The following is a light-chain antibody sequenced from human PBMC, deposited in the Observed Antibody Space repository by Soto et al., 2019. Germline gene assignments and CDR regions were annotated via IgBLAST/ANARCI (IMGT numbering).Light chain of an antibody. CDR2: DAS. J-gene: IGKJ1*01. CDR3: QQYNSWT. Sequence: DIQMTQSPSTLSASVGDRVTITCRASQSISSWLAWYQQKPGKAPQPLIYDASSLESGVPSRFSGSGSGTEFPLTISSLQPDDFATYYCQQYNSWTFGQGNKVEIK. CDR1: QSISSW. V-gene: IGKV1-5*01.